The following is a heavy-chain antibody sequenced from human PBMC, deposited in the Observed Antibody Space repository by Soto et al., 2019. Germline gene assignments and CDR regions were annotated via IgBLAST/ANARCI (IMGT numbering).Heavy chain of an antibody. CDR1: GFTFNMHG. V-gene: IGHV3-30*18. D-gene: IGHD1-26*01. J-gene: IGHJ4*02. Sequence: QVQLVESGGGVVQPGRSLRLSCAASGFTFNMHGMHWVRQAPGKGLEWVAVISTDGSYKYHVDSVKGRFTISRDNSNNTLYLQMNSLKTEDTAIYYCAKDQRIVGSTRGYIDYRGQGTLVTVSS. CDR2: ISTDGSYK. CDR3: AKDQRIVGSTRGYIDY.